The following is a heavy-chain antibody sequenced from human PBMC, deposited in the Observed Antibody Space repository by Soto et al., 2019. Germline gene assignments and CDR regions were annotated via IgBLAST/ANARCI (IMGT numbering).Heavy chain of an antibody. CDR1: GFTFSSYG. J-gene: IGHJ6*02. V-gene: IGHV3-30*18. Sequence: GGSLRLCCAASGFTFSSYGMHWVRQAPGKGLEWVAVISYDGSNKYYADSVKGRFTISRDNSKNTLYLQMNSLRAEDTAVYYCAKDRLTVAVYGMHVWGQGTTVTVSS. CDR2: ISYDGSNK. CDR3: AKDRLTVAVYGMHV. D-gene: IGHD6-19*01.